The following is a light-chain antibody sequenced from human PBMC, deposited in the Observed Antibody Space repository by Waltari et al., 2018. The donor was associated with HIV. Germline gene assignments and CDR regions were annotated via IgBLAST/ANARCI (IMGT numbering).Light chain of an antibody. J-gene: IGLJ1*01. CDR3: CSYAGSSYV. V-gene: IGLV2-23*02. Sequence: QSALTQPASVSGSPGQSITLSCTGTRSAVGSYNLVSWYQQHPGKAPKLMIYEVSKRPSGVSNRFSGSKSGNTASLTISGLQAEDEADYYCCSYAGSSYVFGTGTKVTVL. CDR2: EVS. CDR1: RSAVGSYNL.